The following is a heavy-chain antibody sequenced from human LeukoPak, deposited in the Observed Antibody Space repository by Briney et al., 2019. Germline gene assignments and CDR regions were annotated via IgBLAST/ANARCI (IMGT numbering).Heavy chain of an antibody. Sequence: PSETLSLTCTVSGGSISSYYWSWIRQPPGKGLEWIGYIYYSGSTNYNPSLKSRVTISVDTSKNQFSLKLSSVTAADTAVYYCARVFPYYYGSGRNYMDVWGKGTTVTVSS. CDR2: IYYSGST. CDR1: GGSISSYY. D-gene: IGHD3-10*01. J-gene: IGHJ6*03. CDR3: ARVFPYYYGSGRNYMDV. V-gene: IGHV4-59*08.